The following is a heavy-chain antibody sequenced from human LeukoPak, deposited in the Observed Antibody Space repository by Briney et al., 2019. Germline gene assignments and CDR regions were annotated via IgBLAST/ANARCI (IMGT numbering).Heavy chain of an antibody. J-gene: IGHJ4*02. CDR2: IIPIFGTA. Sequence: SVKVSCKASGGTFSSYAISWARQAPGQGLEWMGGIIPIFGTANYAQKFQGRVTITADESTSTAYMELSSLRSEDTAVYYCARDWGYGGTEPYFDYWGQGTLVTVSS. CDR1: GGTFSSYA. D-gene: IGHD4-23*01. CDR3: ARDWGYGGTEPYFDY. V-gene: IGHV1-69*13.